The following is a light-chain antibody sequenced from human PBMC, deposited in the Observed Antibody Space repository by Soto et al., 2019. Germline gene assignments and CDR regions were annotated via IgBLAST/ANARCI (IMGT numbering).Light chain of an antibody. Sequence: EIVLTQSPGTLSLSPGERATLSCRASQSVDSSFLAWYQQKPGQSPRLLMYATSSRGAGIPDRFSGSGSGTDFTLTISRLEPEDFATYYCQQSYSTPRTFGQGTKVEIK. CDR2: ATS. CDR3: QQSYSTPRT. J-gene: IGKJ1*01. V-gene: IGKV3-20*01. CDR1: QSVDSSF.